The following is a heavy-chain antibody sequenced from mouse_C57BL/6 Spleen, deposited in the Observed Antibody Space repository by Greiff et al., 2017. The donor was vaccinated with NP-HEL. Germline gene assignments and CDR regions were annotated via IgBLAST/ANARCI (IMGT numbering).Heavy chain of an antibody. J-gene: IGHJ3*01. Sequence: EVHLLESGGDLVKPGGSLKLSCAASGFTFSSYGMSWVRQTPDKRLEWVATISSGGSYTYYPDSVKGRFTISRDNAKNTLYLQMSSLKSEDTAMYYCARLGFAYWGQGTLVTVSA. CDR1: GFTFSSYG. CDR2: ISSGGSYT. CDR3: ARLGFAY. V-gene: IGHV5-6*01.